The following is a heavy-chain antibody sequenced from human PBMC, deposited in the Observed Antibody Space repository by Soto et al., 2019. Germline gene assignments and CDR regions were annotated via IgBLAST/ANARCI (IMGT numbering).Heavy chain of an antibody. CDR2: IYYSGST. V-gene: IGHV4-30-4*01. CDR1: GGSISSGDYY. Sequence: QVQLQESGPGLVKPSQTLSLTCTVSGGSISSGDYYWSWIRQPPGKGLEWIGYIYYSGSTYYNPSLKSRVTISVDTSKNQFSLKLSSVTAADTAVFYCARALGSSGYYYVKAVDAFDIWGQGTMVTVSS. D-gene: IGHD3-22*01. J-gene: IGHJ3*02. CDR3: ARALGSSGYYYVKAVDAFDI.